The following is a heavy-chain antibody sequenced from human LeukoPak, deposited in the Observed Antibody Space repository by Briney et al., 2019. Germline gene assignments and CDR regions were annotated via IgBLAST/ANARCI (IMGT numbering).Heavy chain of an antibody. J-gene: IGHJ4*02. D-gene: IGHD1-26*01. CDR1: GGSVNSGSYY. V-gene: IGHV4-61*01. CDR3: ARAAYSGSYHSDY. CDR2: IYYSGST. Sequence: SETLTLTCTVSGGSVNSGSYYCNWIRQPPGKGLEWIGYIYYSGSTNYNPSLKSRVTISVDTSKNQFSLKLSSVTAADTAVYYCARAAYSGSYHSDYWGQGTLVTVSS.